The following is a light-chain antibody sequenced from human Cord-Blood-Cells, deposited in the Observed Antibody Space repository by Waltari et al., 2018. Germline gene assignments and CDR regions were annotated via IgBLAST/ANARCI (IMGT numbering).Light chain of an antibody. CDR2: EVS. CDR3: CSNAGSSTLV. Sequence: QSALTQPASVSGSPGQSITISCPGTSSDVGSYNLVSWYQQHPGKATKLMIYEVSKRPSGVYNRFSGSKSGNTASLTISGLQAEDEADYYCCSNAGSSTLVFGGGTKLTVL. CDR1: SSDVGSYNL. V-gene: IGLV2-23*02. J-gene: IGLJ3*02.